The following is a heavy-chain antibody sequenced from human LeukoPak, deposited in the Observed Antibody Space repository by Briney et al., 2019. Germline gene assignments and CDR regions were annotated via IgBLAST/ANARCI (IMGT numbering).Heavy chain of an antibody. J-gene: IGHJ4*02. CDR1: GGSFSGYY. Sequence: SETLSLTCAVYGGSFSGYYWSWIRQPPGKGLEWIGEINHSGSTNYNPSLKSRVTISLDTSKNQFSLKLSSVTAADTAVYYCGSGYTARGSVDDGGQPRLVTVSS. CDR3: GSGYTARGSVDD. V-gene: IGHV4-34*01. CDR2: INHSGST. D-gene: IGHD5-18*01.